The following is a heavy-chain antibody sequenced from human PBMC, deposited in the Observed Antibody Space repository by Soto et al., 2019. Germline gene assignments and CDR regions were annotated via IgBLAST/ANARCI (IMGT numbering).Heavy chain of an antibody. V-gene: IGHV3-33*01. D-gene: IGHD2-2*02. CDR3: ARVPLFDTGYFDY. CDR2: LWYDGSRE. J-gene: IGHJ4*02. CDR1: GFSVNTHV. Sequence: QVQLGESGGGVVQPGRSLRLSCAASGFSVNTHVIHWIRQAPGKGLEWVAVLWYDGSREYYADSVKGRFTISRDNSKNMMYLQMDNLRVEDTAVYYCARVPLFDTGYFDYGGQGTLATVSS.